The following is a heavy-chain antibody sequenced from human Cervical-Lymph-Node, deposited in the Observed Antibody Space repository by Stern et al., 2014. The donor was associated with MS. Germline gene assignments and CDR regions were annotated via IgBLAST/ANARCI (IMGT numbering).Heavy chain of an antibody. CDR1: GGTFSNYA. V-gene: IGHV1-69*01. Sequence: VQLVQSGAEVKKPGSSVKVSCKASGGTFSNYAINWVRQAPGQGLEWMGGSIPIFGRANYAQNFQGRVTITADESTSTAYMELSSLISEDTAVYYCARGWSYDILTGFSYWGQGTLVTVSS. CDR3: ARGWSYDILTGFSY. D-gene: IGHD3-9*01. J-gene: IGHJ4*02. CDR2: SIPIFGRA.